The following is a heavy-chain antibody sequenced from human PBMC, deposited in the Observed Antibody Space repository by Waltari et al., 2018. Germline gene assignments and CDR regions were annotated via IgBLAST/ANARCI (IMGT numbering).Heavy chain of an antibody. CDR2: ISGSGGST. V-gene: IGHV3-23*01. Sequence: EVQLLESGGGLVQPGGSLRLPGAAAGFTFSSYARTCVRQAPGKGLEWVSAISGSGGSTYYADSVKGRFTISRDNSKNTLYLQMNSLRAEDTAVYYCAKTSSSWPREGLFDYWGQGTLVTVSS. J-gene: IGHJ4*02. CDR1: GFTFSSYA. D-gene: IGHD6-13*01. CDR3: AKTSSSWPREGLFDY.